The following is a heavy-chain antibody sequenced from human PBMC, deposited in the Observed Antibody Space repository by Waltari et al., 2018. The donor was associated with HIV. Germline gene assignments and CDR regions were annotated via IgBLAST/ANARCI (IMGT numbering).Heavy chain of an antibody. Sequence: QVQLVESGGGVVQPERSLRLSCAAAGIVFSSYAMHWVRQAPGKGLEWVAVISYDGSNKYYADSVKGRFTISRDNSKNTLYLQMNSLRAEDTAVYYCARDGGDSSGYPHYYYYYGMDVWGQGP. CDR2: ISYDGSNK. D-gene: IGHD3-22*01. CDR1: GIVFSSYA. V-gene: IGHV3-30-3*01. CDR3: ARDGGDSSGYPHYYYYYGMDV. J-gene: IGHJ6*02.